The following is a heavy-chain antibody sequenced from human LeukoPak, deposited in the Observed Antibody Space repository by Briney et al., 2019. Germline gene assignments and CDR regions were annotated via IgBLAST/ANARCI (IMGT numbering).Heavy chain of an antibody. D-gene: IGHD1-1*01. Sequence: VGSLRPSCVASGFTSTTYAMSWVRPAPGKGREWVSTIGNSDANTYYADSVKGRFTISRDNSKNTLYLQMNSWTVEDMAIYYWAKATGNLGTWGQGTMVTVSS. CDR3: AKATGNLGT. V-gene: IGHV3-23*01. CDR2: IGNSDANT. CDR1: GFTSTTYA. J-gene: IGHJ5*02.